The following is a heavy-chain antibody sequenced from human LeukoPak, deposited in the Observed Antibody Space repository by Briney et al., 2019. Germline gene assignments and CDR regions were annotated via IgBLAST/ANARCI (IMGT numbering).Heavy chain of an antibody. CDR1: GFTFNNYA. CDR3: AKSRWETYAVRAFEI. CDR2: ISGGGST. J-gene: IGHJ3*02. V-gene: IGHV3-23*01. Sequence: GGSLRLSCAASGFTFNNYAMSWVRQAPGKGLEWVSAISGGGSTYNAGSVKGRFTISRDNSKNSLYLQMNSLRAEDTAVYYCAKSRWETYAVRAFEIWGQGTMVTVSS. D-gene: IGHD1-26*01.